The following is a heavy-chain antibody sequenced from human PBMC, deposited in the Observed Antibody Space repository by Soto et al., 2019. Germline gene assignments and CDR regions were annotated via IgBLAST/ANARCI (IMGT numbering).Heavy chain of an antibody. D-gene: IGHD6-13*01. CDR2: ISYDGSNK. V-gene: IGHV3-30*18. CDR3: AKPAGYSSSWYFGYNWFDP. CDR1: GFTFSSYG. J-gene: IGHJ5*02. Sequence: GGSLRLSCAASGFTFSSYGMHWFRQAPGKGLEWVAVISYDGSNKYYADSVKGRFTISRDNSKNTLYLQMNSLRAEDTAVYYCAKPAGYSSSWYFGYNWFDPWGQGT.